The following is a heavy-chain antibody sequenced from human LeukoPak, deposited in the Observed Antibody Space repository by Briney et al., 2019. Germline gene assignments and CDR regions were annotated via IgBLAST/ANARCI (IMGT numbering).Heavy chain of an antibody. J-gene: IGHJ4*02. CDR2: IYYDRST. CDR3: ARTGKTLLNYDFDY. D-gene: IGHD1-7*01. CDR1: GGSFITSNYY. V-gene: IGHV4-39*07. Sequence: PSQTLSLTCTVSGGSFITSNYYWSWVRQPPGKGLEWIGNIYYDRSTYYNSSLQSRVTISVDTSKNQFSLKLNSVTAADTAVYYCARTGKTLLNYDFDYWGQGTLVTVSS.